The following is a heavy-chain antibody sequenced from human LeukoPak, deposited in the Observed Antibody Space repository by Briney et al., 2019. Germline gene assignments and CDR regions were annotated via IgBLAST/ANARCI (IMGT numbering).Heavy chain of an antibody. CDR3: ARGRQQLVRRYNWFDP. CDR1: GGSFSGYY. D-gene: IGHD6-6*01. J-gene: IGHJ5*02. Sequence: SETLSRTCAVYGGSFSGYYWSWIRQPPGKGLEWIGEINHSGSTNYNPSLKSRVTISVDTSKNQFSLKLSSVTAADTAVYYCARGRQQLVRRYNWFDPWGQGTLATVSS. CDR2: INHSGST. V-gene: IGHV4-34*01.